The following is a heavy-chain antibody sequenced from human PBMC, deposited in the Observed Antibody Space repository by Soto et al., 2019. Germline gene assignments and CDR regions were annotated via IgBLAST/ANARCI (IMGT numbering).Heavy chain of an antibody. Sequence: QVQLVESGGGVVQPGRSLRLSCAASGFTFSTYGMHWVRQAPGKGLEWVALISYDGSEKYYADSVKGRFTISRDNSKNPLFLQMNSLRPEDTAVYYCAKDRGTSGSPLGYSCFDPWGQGTLVTVSS. V-gene: IGHV3-30*18. CDR1: GFTFSTYG. J-gene: IGHJ5*02. D-gene: IGHD3-10*01. CDR3: AKDRGTSGSPLGYSCFDP. CDR2: ISYDGSEK.